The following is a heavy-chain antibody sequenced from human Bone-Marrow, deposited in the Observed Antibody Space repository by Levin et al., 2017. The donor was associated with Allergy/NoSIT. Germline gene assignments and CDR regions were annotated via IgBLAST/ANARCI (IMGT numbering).Heavy chain of an antibody. J-gene: IGHJ4*02. D-gene: IGHD3-16*02. CDR3: ARHRLYEQSKYRSFDS. CDR1: GFTFNTYW. V-gene: IGHV3-7*02. Sequence: QAGGSLRLSCAASGFTFNTYWMSWVRQAPGKGLEWVANIKPDGSEKYYVNSVKGRFTVSRDNTENSLYLQMSSLRAEDTAVYYCARHRLYEQSKYRSFDSWGQGTLVTVSS. CDR2: IKPDGSEK.